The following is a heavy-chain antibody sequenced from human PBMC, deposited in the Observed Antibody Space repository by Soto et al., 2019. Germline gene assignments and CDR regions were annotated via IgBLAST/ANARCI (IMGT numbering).Heavy chain of an antibody. J-gene: IGHJ6*02. CDR1: GYTFTGYY. D-gene: IGHD3-3*01. CDR3: ARAPHFWSGYSGEYGMDV. Sequence: QVQLVQSGAEVKKPGASVKVSCKASGYTFTGYYMHWVRQAPGQGREWMGWSNTNSGGTNYAQKFQGWVTMTRDTSISTAYMELSRLRSDDTAVYYCARAPHFWSGYSGEYGMDVWGQGTTVTVSS. V-gene: IGHV1-2*04. CDR2: SNTNSGGT.